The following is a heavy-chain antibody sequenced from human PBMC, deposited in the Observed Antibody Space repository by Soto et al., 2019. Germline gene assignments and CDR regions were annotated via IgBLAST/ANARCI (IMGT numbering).Heavy chain of an antibody. J-gene: IGHJ6*02. V-gene: IGHV1-18*01. CDR3: ARDGLSEVQWLPHNDGMDV. Sequence: QVQLVQSGAEVKKPGASVKVSCKASGYTFTSYGISWVRQAPGQGLEWMGWISAYNGNTNYAQKLQGRVTMTTDTATSTAYMELRSLRSDDTAVYYCARDGLSEVQWLPHNDGMDVWGQGTTVTVSS. CDR2: ISAYNGNT. CDR1: GYTFTSYG. D-gene: IGHD6-19*01.